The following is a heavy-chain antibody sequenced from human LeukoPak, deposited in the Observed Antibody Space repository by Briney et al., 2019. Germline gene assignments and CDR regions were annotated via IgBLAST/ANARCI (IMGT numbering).Heavy chain of an antibody. CDR3: AREGAAAGLTD. CDR1: GFTFSSYA. Sequence: GGSLRLSCAASGFTFSSYAMSWVRQAPGKGLEWVSGISGSGGSTYYADSVKGRFTISRDNAKNTLYLQMNSLRAEDTAVYYCAREGAAAGLTDWGQGTLVTVSS. D-gene: IGHD6-13*01. V-gene: IGHV3-23*01. CDR2: ISGSGGST. J-gene: IGHJ4*02.